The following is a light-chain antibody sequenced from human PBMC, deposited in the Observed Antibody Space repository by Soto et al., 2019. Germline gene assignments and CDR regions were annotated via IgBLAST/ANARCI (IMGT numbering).Light chain of an antibody. V-gene: IGLV1-40*01. J-gene: IGLJ1*01. Sequence: QSVLTQPPSVSGAPGQRVSTSCTGSTSNIGAPYDVHWYQHLPGTAPKLLIYGDNNRPSGVPDRFSGSKSGTSASLAITRLQAEDEADYYCQSYDISLHNYVFGTGTKATVL. CDR2: GDN. CDR3: QSYDISLHNYV. CDR1: TSNIGAPYD.